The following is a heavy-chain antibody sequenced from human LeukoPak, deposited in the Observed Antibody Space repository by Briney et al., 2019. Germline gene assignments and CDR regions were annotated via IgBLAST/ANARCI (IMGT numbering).Heavy chain of an antibody. J-gene: IGHJ4*02. CDR3: AREGDYGDFFDY. D-gene: IGHD4-17*01. Sequence: SETLSLTCTVSGGSISSSSYYWGWIRQPPGKGLEWIGYIYYSGSTNYNPSLKSRVTISVDTSKNQFSLKLSSVTAADTAVYYCAREGDYGDFFDYWGQGTLVTVSS. CDR1: GGSISSSSYY. V-gene: IGHV4-61*01. CDR2: IYYSGST.